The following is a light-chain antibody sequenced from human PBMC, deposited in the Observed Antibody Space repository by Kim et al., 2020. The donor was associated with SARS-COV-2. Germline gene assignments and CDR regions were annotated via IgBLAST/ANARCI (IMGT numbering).Light chain of an antibody. CDR1: QSITTY. Sequence: DIQMTQSPSSLSASVGDRVTITGRASQSITTYLNWYQQKPGKAPKLLIYAANSLQSGVPSRFSGSGSGTDFTLTISSLQPEDFATYYCQQSYSFPFTFGPGTKVDIK. V-gene: IGKV1-39*01. J-gene: IGKJ3*01. CDR2: AAN. CDR3: QQSYSFPFT.